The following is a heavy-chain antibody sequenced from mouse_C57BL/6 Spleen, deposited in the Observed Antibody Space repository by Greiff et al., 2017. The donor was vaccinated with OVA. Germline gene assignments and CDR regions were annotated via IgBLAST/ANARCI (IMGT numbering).Heavy chain of an antibody. CDR1: GYTFTSYW. D-gene: IGHD1-1*01. CDR3: ARGHYGSSYPYAMDY. Sequence: QVQLQQPGAELVRPGSSVKLSCKASGYTFTSYWMHWVKQRPIQGLEWIGNIDPSDSETHYNQKFKDKATLTVDKSSSTAYMPLSSLTSEDSAVYYCARGHYGSSYPYAMDYWGQGTSVTVSS. CDR2: IDPSDSET. V-gene: IGHV1-52*01. J-gene: IGHJ4*01.